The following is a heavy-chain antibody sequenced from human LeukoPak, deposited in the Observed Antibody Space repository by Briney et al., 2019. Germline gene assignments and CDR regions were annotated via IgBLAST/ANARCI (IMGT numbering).Heavy chain of an antibody. V-gene: IGHV1-3*01. CDR3: AMGLFQDAFDI. CDR2: INAGNGNT. J-gene: IGHJ3*02. Sequence: GASVKVSCEASGYTFTSYAMHWVRRAPGQRLEWMGWINAGNGNTKYSQKFQGRVTITRDTSASTAYMELSSLRSEDTAVYYCAMGLFQDAFDIWGQGTMVTVSS. D-gene: IGHD3-10*02. CDR1: GYTFTSYA.